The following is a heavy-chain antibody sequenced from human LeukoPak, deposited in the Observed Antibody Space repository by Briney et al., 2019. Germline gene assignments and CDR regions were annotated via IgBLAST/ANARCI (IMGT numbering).Heavy chain of an antibody. D-gene: IGHD3-10*01. CDR3: ARTGGFGEGAHFDY. CDR2: FDPEDGET. V-gene: IGHV1-24*01. CDR1: GYTLTESS. J-gene: IGHJ4*02. Sequence: GASVKVSCKVSGYTLTESSMHWVRQAPGKGLEWMGGFDPEDGETIYAQKFQGRVTMTEDTSTDTAYMELSSLRSEDTAVYYCARTGGFGEGAHFDYWGQGTLVTVSS.